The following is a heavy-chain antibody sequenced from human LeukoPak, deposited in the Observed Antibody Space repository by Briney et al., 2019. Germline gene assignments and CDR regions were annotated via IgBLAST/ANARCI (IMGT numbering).Heavy chain of an antibody. CDR3: ANSPIAVAGTLDY. V-gene: IGHV3-23*01. CDR1: GFTFSSYA. CDR2: ISGSGGST. J-gene: IGHJ4*02. D-gene: IGHD6-19*01. Sequence: GGSLRLSCAASGFTFSSYAMSWVRQAPGKGLEWFSAISGSGGSTYYADSVKGRFTISRDNSKNTLYLQMNSLRAEDTAVYYCANSPIAVAGTLDYWGQGTLVTVSS.